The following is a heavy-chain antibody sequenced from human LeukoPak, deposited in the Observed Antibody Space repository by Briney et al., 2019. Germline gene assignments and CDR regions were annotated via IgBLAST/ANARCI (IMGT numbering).Heavy chain of an antibody. D-gene: IGHD4-17*01. CDR1: GFTFSSYA. Sequence: PGGSLRLSCAASGFTFSSYAMSWVRQAPGKGLEWVSVISGSGGSTYYADSVKGRFTISRDNSKNTLYLQMNSLRAEDAAVYYCAKVRQFYGDFDYWGQGTLVTVSS. CDR3: AKVRQFYGDFDY. CDR2: ISGSGGST. V-gene: IGHV3-23*01. J-gene: IGHJ4*02.